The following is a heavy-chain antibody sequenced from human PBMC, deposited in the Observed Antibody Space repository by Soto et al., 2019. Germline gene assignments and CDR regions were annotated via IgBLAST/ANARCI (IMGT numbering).Heavy chain of an antibody. CDR2: IFSHDDK. D-gene: IGHD6-13*01. V-gene: IGHV2-26*01. CDR3: ASPYSDSWYWFDP. J-gene: IGHJ5*02. CDR1: GFSLSNAGLG. Sequence: QVTVKESGPVLVKPTETLTLTCTGSGFSLSNAGLGVSWIRQPPGKALEWLAHIFSHDDKSYNTSLKSRITISKDTSKSQVVLTMTNMDPVHTATYYCASPYSDSWYWFDPWGQGTLVTVSS.